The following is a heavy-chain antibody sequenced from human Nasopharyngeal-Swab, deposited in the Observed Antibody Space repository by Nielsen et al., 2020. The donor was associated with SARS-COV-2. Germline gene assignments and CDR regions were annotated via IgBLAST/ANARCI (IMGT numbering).Heavy chain of an antibody. CDR1: GGSISSYY. V-gene: IGHV4-59*13. Sequence: SETLSLTCTVSGGSISSYYWSWIRQPPGKGLEWIGYIYYSGSTNYNPSLKSRVTISVDTSKKQFSLKLSSVTAADTAVYYCARDPPNTAMANVGYYFDYWGQGTLVTVSS. CDR3: ARDPPNTAMANVGYYFDY. CDR2: IYYSGST. D-gene: IGHD5-18*01. J-gene: IGHJ4*02.